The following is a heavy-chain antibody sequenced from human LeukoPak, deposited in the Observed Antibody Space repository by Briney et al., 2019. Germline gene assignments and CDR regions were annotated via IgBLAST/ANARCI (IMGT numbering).Heavy chain of an antibody. CDR3: ARVLGGRDYFDY. Sequence: SETLSLTCTVSGYSISSGYYWGWIRQPPGKGLEWIGSIYHSGSTYYNPSLKSRVTISLDTSKTQFSLRLGSVTASDTAVYFCARVLGGRDYFDYWGQGALVIVSS. CDR2: IYHSGST. J-gene: IGHJ4*02. V-gene: IGHV4-38-2*02. D-gene: IGHD4-23*01. CDR1: GYSISSGYY.